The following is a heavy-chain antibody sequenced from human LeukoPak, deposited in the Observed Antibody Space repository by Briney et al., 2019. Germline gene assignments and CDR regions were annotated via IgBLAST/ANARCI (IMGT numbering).Heavy chain of an antibody. CDR3: ARLDYYGSGSLLE. V-gene: IGHV3-30*02. CDR1: GFTFSSYG. Sequence: GGSLRLSCAASGFTFSSYGMHWVRQAPGKGLEWVAFIRYDGSNKYYADSVKGRFTISRDNAKNSLYLQMNSLRAEDTAVYYCARLDYYGSGSLLEWGQGTLVTVSS. CDR2: IRYDGSNK. J-gene: IGHJ4*02. D-gene: IGHD3-10*01.